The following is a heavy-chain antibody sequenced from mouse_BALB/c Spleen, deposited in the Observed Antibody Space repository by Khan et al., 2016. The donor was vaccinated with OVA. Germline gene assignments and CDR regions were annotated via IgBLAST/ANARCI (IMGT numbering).Heavy chain of an antibody. J-gene: IGHJ3*01. Sequence: VRLQQSGPELVEPGASVKMSCKASGYTFTNYVIHWVKQKPGQGLEWIGYINPDNAGTRYNEKFKGKATLTSDISYTSAYMELLSLTSEDSAVYYCAREASSWDFSFPYWGQGTLVTVSA. V-gene: IGHV1S136*01. CDR1: GYTFTNYV. CDR3: AREASSWDFSFPY. CDR2: INPDNAGT. D-gene: IGHD4-1*01.